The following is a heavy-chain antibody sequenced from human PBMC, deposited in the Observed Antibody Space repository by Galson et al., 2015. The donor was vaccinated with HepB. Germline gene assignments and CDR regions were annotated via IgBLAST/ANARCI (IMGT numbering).Heavy chain of an antibody. CDR2: ISSSSSYI. J-gene: IGHJ4*02. CDR3: ARESYGYSGYDSPWSPGFFDY. Sequence: SLRLSCAASGFTFSSYSMNWVRQAPGKGLEWVSSISSSSSYIYYADSVKGRFTISRDNAKNSLYLQMNSLRAEDTAVYYCARESYGYSGYDSPWSPGFFDYWGQGTLVTVSS. CDR1: GFTFSSYS. V-gene: IGHV3-21*01. D-gene: IGHD5-12*01.